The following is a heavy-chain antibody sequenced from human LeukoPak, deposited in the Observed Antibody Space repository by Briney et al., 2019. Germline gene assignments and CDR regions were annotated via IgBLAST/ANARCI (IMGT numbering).Heavy chain of an antibody. V-gene: IGHV1-2*02. CDR2: INPNSGGT. J-gene: IGHJ5*02. Sequence: ASVKVSCKASGYTFTGYFIHWVRQAPGQGLEWMGWINPNSGGTNYAQKFQGRVTMTRDTSISTAYMELSRLRSDDTAVYYCAIGRYSSSWYRVGDNWFDPWGQGTLVTVSS. CDR1: GYTFTGYF. CDR3: AIGRYSSSWYRVGDNWFDP. D-gene: IGHD6-13*01.